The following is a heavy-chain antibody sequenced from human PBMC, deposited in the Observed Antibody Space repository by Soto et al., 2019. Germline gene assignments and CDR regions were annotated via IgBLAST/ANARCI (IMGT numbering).Heavy chain of an antibody. Sequence: SETLSLTCTVSGDSISSGDYYWGWIRQPPGKGLEWIGYIYYSWSTYFNPSLKSRVTISVDTSKNQFSLKLSSVTAADTAVYYCTRGYSYGYLGWFDPWGQGTLVTVSS. V-gene: IGHV4-30-4*01. CDR3: TRGYSYGYLGWFDP. J-gene: IGHJ5*02. D-gene: IGHD5-18*01. CDR1: GDSISSGDYY. CDR2: IYYSWST.